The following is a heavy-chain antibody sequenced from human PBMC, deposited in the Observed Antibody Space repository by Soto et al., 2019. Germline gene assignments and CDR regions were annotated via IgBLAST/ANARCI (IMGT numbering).Heavy chain of an antibody. V-gene: IGHV1-2*02. CDR1: GYMFTGVY. D-gene: IGHD6-19*01. CDR3: AAAGIPVAGRQPDF. Sequence: ASVKVSCKASGYMFTGVYLHWVRQAPGQGLEWMGWINPNNGVTIYAKNFQGRVTMTSDSSISTAYMELSSLRSDDTAVYFCAAAGIPVAGRQPDFWGQGTAVTASS. J-gene: IGHJ4*02. CDR2: INPNNGVT.